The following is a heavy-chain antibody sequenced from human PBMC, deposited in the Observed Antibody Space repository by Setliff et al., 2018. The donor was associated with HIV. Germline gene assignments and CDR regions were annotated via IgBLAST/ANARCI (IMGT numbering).Heavy chain of an antibody. Sequence: PSETLSLTCTVSGDSISSHYWNWIRQPPGKALEWIGYIYYSGSTNYNPSFKSRATISVDRSKSQFSLKLSSVTAADTAIYYCTRGPEGVAGGDYWGQGILVTVSS. J-gene: IGHJ4*02. CDR3: TRGPEGVAGGDY. V-gene: IGHV4-59*11. CDR1: GDSISSHY. CDR2: IYYSGST. D-gene: IGHD3-3*01.